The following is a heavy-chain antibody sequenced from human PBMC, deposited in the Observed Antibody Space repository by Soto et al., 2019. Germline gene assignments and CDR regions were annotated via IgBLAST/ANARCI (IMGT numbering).Heavy chain of an antibody. D-gene: IGHD6-6*01. CDR1: GFTFSSYG. CDR2: IWYDGSNK. J-gene: IGHJ3*02. Sequence: QVQLVESGGGVVQPGRSLRLSCAASGFTFSSYGMHWVRQAPGKGLEWVAVIWYDGSNKYYADSVKGRFTISRDNSKNTLYLQMNSLRAEDTAVYYCARDRLLAAHRGPDAFDIWGQGTMVTVSS. V-gene: IGHV3-33*01. CDR3: ARDRLLAAHRGPDAFDI.